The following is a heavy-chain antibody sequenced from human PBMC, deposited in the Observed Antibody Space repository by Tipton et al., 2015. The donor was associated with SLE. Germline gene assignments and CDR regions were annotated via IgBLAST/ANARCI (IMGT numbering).Heavy chain of an antibody. CDR1: GITLSSYW. CDR3: ARKVVVPGAIRDYYGMDV. CDR2: INSDGSST. J-gene: IGHJ6*02. D-gene: IGHD2-2*01. Sequence: SLRLSCAVSGITLSSYWMHWVRQAPGKGLVWVSHINSDGSSTSYADSVKGRFTISRDNAKNTLYLQMNSLRAEDTAVYYCARKVVVPGAIRDYYGMDVWGQGTTVTVSS. V-gene: IGHV3-74*01.